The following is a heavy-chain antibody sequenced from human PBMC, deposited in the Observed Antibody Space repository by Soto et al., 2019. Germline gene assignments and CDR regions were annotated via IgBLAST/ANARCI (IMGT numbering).Heavy chain of an antibody. J-gene: IGHJ4*01. D-gene: IGHD6-19*01. V-gene: IGHV1-3*01. CDR3: ARHDGFSSGWIFDY. Sequence: ASVKVCCKACRYTFTNYAIHLVRHSNGQRLEWMGWIIAGNGNTYSNPSLKSRVTISVDTSNNQLSLKLRSVTAADTAVYYCARHDGFSSGWIFDYWGHGTLVTVSS. CDR1: RYTFTNYA. CDR2: IIAGNGNT.